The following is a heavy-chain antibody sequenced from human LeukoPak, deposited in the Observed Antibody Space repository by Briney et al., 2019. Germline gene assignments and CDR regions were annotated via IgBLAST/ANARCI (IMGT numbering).Heavy chain of an antibody. CDR3: AKGKLPGD. Sequence: PVRCLRLSCAASGFTFSSYGMHWVRQAPGKGLKWVAVISYDGSNKYYADSVKGRFTISRDNSKNTLYLQMNSLRAEDTAVYYCAKGKLPGDWGQGTLVTVSS. CDR1: GFTFSSYG. V-gene: IGHV3-30*18. J-gene: IGHJ4*02. CDR2: ISYDGSNK. D-gene: IGHD2-15*01.